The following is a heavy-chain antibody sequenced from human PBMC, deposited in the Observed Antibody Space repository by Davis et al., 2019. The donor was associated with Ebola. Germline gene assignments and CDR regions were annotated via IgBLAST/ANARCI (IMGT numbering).Heavy chain of an antibody. CDR2: INSDGSST. V-gene: IGHV3-74*01. Sequence: GESLKISCAASGFTFSSYWMHWVRQAPGKGLVWVSRINSDGSSTSYADSVKGRFTISRDNAKNTLYLQMNSLRAEDTAVYYCARGIYYYYGMDVWGQGTTVTVSS. J-gene: IGHJ6*02. CDR3: ARGIYYYYGMDV. CDR1: GFTFSSYW.